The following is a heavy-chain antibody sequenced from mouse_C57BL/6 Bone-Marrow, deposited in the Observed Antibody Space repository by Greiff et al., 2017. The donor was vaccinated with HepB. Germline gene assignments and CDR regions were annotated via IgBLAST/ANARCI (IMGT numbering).Heavy chain of an antibody. Sequence: QVQLQQPGAELVMPGASVKLSCKASGYTFTSYWMHWVKQRPGQGLEWIGEIDPSDSYTNYNQKFKGKSTLTVDKSSCTAYMQLSSLTSEDSAVYYCARSRDYGDYFDYWGQGTTLTVSS. CDR2: IDPSDSYT. CDR3: ARSRDYGDYFDY. CDR1: GYTFTSYW. D-gene: IGHD2-4*01. J-gene: IGHJ2*01. V-gene: IGHV1-69*01.